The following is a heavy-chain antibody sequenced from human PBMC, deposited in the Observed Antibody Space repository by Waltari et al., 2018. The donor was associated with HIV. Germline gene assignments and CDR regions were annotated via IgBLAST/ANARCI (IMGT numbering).Heavy chain of an antibody. D-gene: IGHD3-22*01. CDR3: AKDDSTGSSGYYPFHY. Sequence: EVPLVESGGGLVQPGGALRLSCAGSGFTFTNSAINWVRQAPGKGLEWVSAISGSGGSTYYADSVKGRFTISRDNSKNTPYLQMNSLRAEDTAVYYCAKDDSTGSSGYYPFHYWGQGTLITVSS. V-gene: IGHV3-23*04. J-gene: IGHJ4*02. CDR1: GFTFTNSA. CDR2: ISGSGGST.